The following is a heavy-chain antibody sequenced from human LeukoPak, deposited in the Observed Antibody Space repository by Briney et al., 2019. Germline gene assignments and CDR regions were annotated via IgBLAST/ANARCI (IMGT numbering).Heavy chain of an antibody. CDR2: INHSGST. J-gene: IGHJ2*01. CDR1: GGSFSGYY. Sequence: SETLSLTCAVYGGSFSGYYWSWIRQPPGKGLEWIGEINHSGSTNYNPSLKSRVTISVDTSKNQFSLKLSSVTAADTAVYYCAKRGATVTTVDWYFDLWGRGTLVTVSS. D-gene: IGHD4-17*01. CDR3: AKRGATVTTVDWYFDL. V-gene: IGHV4-34*01.